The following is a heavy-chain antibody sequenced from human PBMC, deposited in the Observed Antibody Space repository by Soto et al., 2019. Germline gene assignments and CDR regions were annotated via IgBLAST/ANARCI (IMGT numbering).Heavy chain of an antibody. CDR2: IFWDDDK. D-gene: IGHD6-19*01. J-gene: IGHJ5*02. V-gene: IGHV2-5*02. CDR3: VHRVVAGGWFDP. Sequence: QITLKESGPTLVKPTQTLTLTCTFSGFSLSTSRVGVGWIRQPPGKALEWLALIFWDDDKRYSPSLKSRLTITKATSKNQVVLTMTNMDPVDTATYYCVHRVVAGGWFDPWGQGILVTVSS. CDR1: GFSLSTSRVG.